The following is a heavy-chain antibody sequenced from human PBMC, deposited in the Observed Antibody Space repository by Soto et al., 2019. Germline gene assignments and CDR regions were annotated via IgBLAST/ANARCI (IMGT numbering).Heavy chain of an antibody. J-gene: IGHJ4*02. CDR3: ARSIVVVTALDY. D-gene: IGHD2-21*02. V-gene: IGHV1-3*05. CDR1: GYTFTSYA. CDR2: INAGNGNT. Sequence: QFQRVQSGAEEKKPGASVKVSCKASGYTFTSYAMHWVRQAPGQRLEWMGWINAGNGNTKYSQKFQGRVTITRDTSASTAYMELSSLRSEDTAVYYCARSIVVVTALDYWGQGTLVTVSS.